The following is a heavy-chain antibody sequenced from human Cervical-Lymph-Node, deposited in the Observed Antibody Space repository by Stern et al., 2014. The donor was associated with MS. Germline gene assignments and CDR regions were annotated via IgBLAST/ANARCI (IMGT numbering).Heavy chain of an antibody. J-gene: IGHJ5*02. V-gene: IGHV4-59*08. Sequence: VQLEESGPGLMKPSETLSLTCTVSDASISSFYWSWIRQSPGKGLEWIGYIYHRGYTKYTPSLQSRVTISVDTSKTQFSLPLSSVTAADTAMYYCARLTYYDSTGYFDPWGQGIQVTVSS. CDR2: IYHRGYT. D-gene: IGHD3-22*01. CDR1: DASISSFY. CDR3: ARLTYYDSTGYFDP.